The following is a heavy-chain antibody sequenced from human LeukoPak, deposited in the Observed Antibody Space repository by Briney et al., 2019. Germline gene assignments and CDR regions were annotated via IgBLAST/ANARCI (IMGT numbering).Heavy chain of an antibody. CDR1: GFTVSSNY. Sequence: GGSLRLSCAASGFTVSSNYMSWVRQAPGKGLEWVSVIYSGGSTYYADSVKGRFTISRDNSKNTLYLQTNSLRAEDTAVYYCARDRREDAFDIWGQGTMVTVSS. V-gene: IGHV3-66*01. CDR3: ARDRREDAFDI. J-gene: IGHJ3*02. CDR2: IYSGGST.